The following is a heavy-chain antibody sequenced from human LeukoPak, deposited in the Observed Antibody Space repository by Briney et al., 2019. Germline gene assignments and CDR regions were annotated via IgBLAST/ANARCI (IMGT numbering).Heavy chain of an antibody. V-gene: IGHV3-11*01. CDR1: GFTFSDFY. J-gene: IGHJ3*02. D-gene: IGHD3-3*01. CDR3: ARAHYDKDAFDI. Sequence: PGGSLRLSCAASGFTFSDFYMSWVRQAPGKGLEWVSYISSSASRVFCGDSVQGRFTISRDNAKNSLHLQMNTLRVEDTAVYYCARAHYDKDAFDIWGQGTRVTVSS. CDR2: ISSSASRV.